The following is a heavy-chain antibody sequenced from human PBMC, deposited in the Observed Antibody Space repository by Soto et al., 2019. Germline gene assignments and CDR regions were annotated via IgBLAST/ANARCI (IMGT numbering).Heavy chain of an antibody. D-gene: IGHD2-15*01. V-gene: IGHV1-69*01. CDR2: IIPSFGTA. CDR3: ARGDEGYCSGGNCYVAGY. J-gene: IGHJ4*02. Sequence: QVQLVQSGAEVKKPGSSVKVSCKASGGTFSSYAISWVRQAPGQGLEWMGGIIPSFGTANYAQKFQGRVTITADESTSTAYMEVSSLRSEDTAVYYCARGDEGYCSGGNCYVAGYWGQGTLVTGSS. CDR1: GGTFSSYA.